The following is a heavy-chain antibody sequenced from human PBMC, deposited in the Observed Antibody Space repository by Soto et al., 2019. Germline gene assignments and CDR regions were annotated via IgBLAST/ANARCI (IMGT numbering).Heavy chain of an antibody. CDR3: ARDRRYSSGWYLDY. CDR1: GYTFTSYA. Sequence: GASVKVSCTASGYTFTSYAMHWVRQAPGQRLEWMGWINAGNGNTKYSQKFQGRVTITRDTSASTAYMELSSLRSEDTAVYYCARDRRYSSGWYLDYWGQGTLVTVSS. D-gene: IGHD6-19*01. J-gene: IGHJ4*02. V-gene: IGHV1-3*01. CDR2: INAGNGNT.